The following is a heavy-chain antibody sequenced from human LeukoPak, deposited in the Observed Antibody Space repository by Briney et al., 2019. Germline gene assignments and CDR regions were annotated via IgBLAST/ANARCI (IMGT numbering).Heavy chain of an antibody. CDR1: GFTFSSYS. CDR3: ARGGKYQFLTGY. D-gene: IGHD2-2*01. V-gene: IGHV3-23*01. CDR2: ISGGGGST. J-gene: IGHJ4*02. Sequence: GGSLRLSCAASGFTFSSYSMNWVRQAPGKGLEWVSGISGGGGSTYYADSVKGRFTISRDNSKNTLYLQMNSLRAEDTAVYYCARGGKYQFLTGYWGQGTLVTVSS.